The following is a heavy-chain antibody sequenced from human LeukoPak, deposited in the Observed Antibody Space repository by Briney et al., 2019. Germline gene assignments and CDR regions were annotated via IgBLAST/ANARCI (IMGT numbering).Heavy chain of an antibody. V-gene: IGHV1-2*02. D-gene: IGHD6-19*01. CDR1: GYTFTGYY. J-gene: IGHJ3*02. CDR3: TTSIYTVAGRDAFDI. CDR2: INPNSGGT. Sequence: ASVKVSCKASGYTFTGYYMHWVRQAPGQGLEWMGWINPNSGGTNYAQKFQGRVTMTRDTSISTAYMELSRLRSDDTAVYYCTTSIYTVAGRDAFDIWGQGTMVTVSS.